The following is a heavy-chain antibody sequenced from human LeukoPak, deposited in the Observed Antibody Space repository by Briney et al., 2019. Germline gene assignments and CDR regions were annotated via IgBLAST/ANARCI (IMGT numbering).Heavy chain of an antibody. D-gene: IGHD3-3*01. J-gene: IGHJ4*02. Sequence: SETLSLTCAVYGGSFSGYYWSWIRQPPGKGLEWIGEINHSGSTNYNPSLKSRVTISVDTSKNQFSLKLSSVTAADTAVYYCARLPFGQSVVIIPSVDYWGQGTLVTVSS. CDR1: GGSFSGYY. CDR3: ARLPFGQSVVIIPSVDY. CDR2: INHSGST. V-gene: IGHV4-34*01.